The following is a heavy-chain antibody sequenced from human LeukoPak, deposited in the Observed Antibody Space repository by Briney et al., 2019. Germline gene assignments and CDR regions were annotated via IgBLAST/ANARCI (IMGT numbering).Heavy chain of an antibody. CDR2: IRYDGSNK. CDR3: ARVEMATIRAFDI. J-gene: IGHJ3*02. V-gene: IGHV3-30*02. Sequence: GGSLRLSCAASGFTFSSYGMHWVRQAPGKGLEWVAFIRYDGSNKYYADSMKGRFTISRDNSKNTLYLQMNSLRAEDTAVYYCARVEMATIRAFDIWGQGTMVTVSS. D-gene: IGHD5-24*01. CDR1: GFTFSSYG.